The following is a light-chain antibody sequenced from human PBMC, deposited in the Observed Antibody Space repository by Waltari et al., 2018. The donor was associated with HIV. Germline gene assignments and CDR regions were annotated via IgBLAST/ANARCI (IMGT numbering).Light chain of an antibody. CDR2: KAS. Sequence: DIQLTRSPSTLSASVGDRVMSTCRASQTVNSWLAWYQQKSGTAPKVLIYKASNLKSGVSARFSGSGFGAEFTLTISSLQPDDLATYYCQQYNTYPWTFGQGTRVEIK. V-gene: IGKV1-5*03. CDR3: QQYNTYPWT. CDR1: QTVNSW. J-gene: IGKJ1*01.